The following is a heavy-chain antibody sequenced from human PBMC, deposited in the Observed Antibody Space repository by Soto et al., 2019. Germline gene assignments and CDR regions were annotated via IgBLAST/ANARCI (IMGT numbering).Heavy chain of an antibody. CDR2: ISAYNGNT. CDR1: AYTFTSYG. J-gene: IGHJ5*02. Sequence: GXSVKVSCKASAYTFTSYGISWVRQAPGQGLEWMGWISAYNGNTNYAQKLQGRVTMTTDTSTSTAYMELRSLRSDDTAVYYCASIAAAARGWFDPWGQGTLVTASS. CDR3: ASIAAAARGWFDP. V-gene: IGHV1-18*04. D-gene: IGHD6-13*01.